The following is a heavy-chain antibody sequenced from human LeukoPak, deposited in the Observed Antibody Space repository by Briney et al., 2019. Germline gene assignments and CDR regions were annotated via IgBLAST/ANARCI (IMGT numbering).Heavy chain of an antibody. Sequence: GGSLRLSCAASGFLVSSNYMSWVRHAPGMGLEWVSVMYSGGAIHYADSVKGRFTISRDNSKNTLYLQMNSLRVEDTAMYFCARGHSSGNPDPFDCWGQGTLVIVSS. J-gene: IGHJ4*02. CDR2: MYSGGAI. D-gene: IGHD6-19*01. CDR3: ARGHSSGNPDPFDC. V-gene: IGHV3-53*01. CDR1: GFLVSSNY.